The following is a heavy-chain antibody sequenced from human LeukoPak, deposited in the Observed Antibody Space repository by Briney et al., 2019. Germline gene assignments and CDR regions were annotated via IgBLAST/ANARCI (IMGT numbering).Heavy chain of an antibody. CDR3: AKDPMTYSSGSFTPVDY. V-gene: IGHV3-30*18. CDR1: GFTFSSYA. D-gene: IGHD6-19*01. J-gene: IGHJ4*02. CDR2: ISYDGSNK. Sequence: GGSLRLSCAASGFTFSSYAMHWVRQAPGKGLEWVAVISYDGSNKYYAYSVKGRFTISRDNSKYTLYLQMNSLRPEDTAVYYCAKDPMTYSSGSFTPVDYWGQGTLVTVSS.